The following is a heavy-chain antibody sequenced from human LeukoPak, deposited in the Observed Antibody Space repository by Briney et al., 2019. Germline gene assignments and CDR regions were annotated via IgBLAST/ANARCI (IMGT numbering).Heavy chain of an antibody. D-gene: IGHD2-21*02. V-gene: IGHV3-53*01. CDR1: GFTVSSNY. CDR2: IYSGGST. Sequence: GGSLRLSCAASGFTVSSNYMSWVRQAPGKGLEWVSVIYSGGSTYYADSVKGRFIISRDNSKNTLYLQMNSLRAEDTAVYYCARAVVVTARDAFDIWGQGTMVTVSS. J-gene: IGHJ3*02. CDR3: ARAVVVTARDAFDI.